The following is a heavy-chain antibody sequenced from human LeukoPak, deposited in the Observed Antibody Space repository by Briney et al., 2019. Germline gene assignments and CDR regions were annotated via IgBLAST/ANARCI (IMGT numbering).Heavy chain of an antibody. CDR1: GYTFTGYY. CDR2: INPNSGGT. J-gene: IGHJ6*03. D-gene: IGHD3-10*01. V-gene: IGHV1-2*02. CDR3: ARDGGYYGSRYYYYMDV. Sequence: ASVKVSCKASGYTFTGYYMHWVRQAPGQGLEWMGWINPNSGGTNYAQKFQGRVTMTRDTSISTAYMELSRLRSDDTAVYYCARDGGYYGSRYYYYMDVWGRGTTVTISS.